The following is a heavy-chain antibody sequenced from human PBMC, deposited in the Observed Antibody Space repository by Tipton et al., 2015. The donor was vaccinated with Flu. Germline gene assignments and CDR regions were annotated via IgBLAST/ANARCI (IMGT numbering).Heavy chain of an antibody. CDR1: GFTFSSYW. CDR3: ARDSPMIVVVTTVAFDI. D-gene: IGHD3-22*01. J-gene: IGHJ3*02. V-gene: IGHV3-7*01. Sequence: SLRLSCAASGFTFSSYWMSWVRQAPGKGLEWVANIKQDGSEKYYVDSVKGRFTISRDNAKNSLYLQMNSLRAEDTAVYYCARDSPMIVVVTTVAFDIWGQGTMVTVSS. CDR2: IKQDGSEK.